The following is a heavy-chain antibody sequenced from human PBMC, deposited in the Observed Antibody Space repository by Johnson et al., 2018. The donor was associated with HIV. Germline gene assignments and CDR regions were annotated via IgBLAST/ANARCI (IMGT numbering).Heavy chain of an antibody. CDR2: IYSGGST. CDR1: GFSVSNTY. J-gene: IGHJ3*01. V-gene: IGHV3-66*01. D-gene: IGHD6-13*01. Sequence: VQLVESGGGLVHSGGSLRLSCGASGFSVSNTYMNWVRQAPGKGLEWVSVIYSGGSTYYADSVRGRFTISRDNSKNTLYLQMSSLRAEDTAMYYCARDGESQQLPLGDAFDVWGQGTMVTVSS. CDR3: ARDGESQQLPLGDAFDV.